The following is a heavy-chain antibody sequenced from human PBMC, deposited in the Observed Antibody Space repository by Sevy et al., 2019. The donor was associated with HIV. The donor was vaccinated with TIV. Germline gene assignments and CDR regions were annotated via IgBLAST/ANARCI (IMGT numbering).Heavy chain of an antibody. V-gene: IGHV3-48*01. CDR2: ISDRSDTI. Sequence: GGSLRLSCAASGFIFSNYYMTWVRQAPGKGLEWVSYISDRSDTISYADSVKGRFTISRDNAKNALYLQMSNLRGEDTAVYYCARVRDRYCSGGSCYYGYFFDYWGQGTLVTVSS. CDR1: GFIFSNYY. D-gene: IGHD2-15*01. J-gene: IGHJ4*02. CDR3: ARVRDRYCSGGSCYYGYFFDY.